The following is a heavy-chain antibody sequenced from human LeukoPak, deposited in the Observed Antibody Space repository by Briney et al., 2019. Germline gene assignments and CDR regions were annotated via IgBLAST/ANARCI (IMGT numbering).Heavy chain of an antibody. CDR2: INPNSGDT. Sequence: ASVKVSCKASGYTFTGYYMHWVRQAPGQGLEWMGWINPNSGDTNYAQTFQGRVTMTGDTSISTAYMELSRLRSDDTAVYYCARDEVGYSYGYPIWYFDLWGRGTLVTVSS. CDR3: ARDEVGYSYGYPIWYFDL. J-gene: IGHJ2*01. V-gene: IGHV1-2*02. D-gene: IGHD5-18*01. CDR1: GYTFTGYY.